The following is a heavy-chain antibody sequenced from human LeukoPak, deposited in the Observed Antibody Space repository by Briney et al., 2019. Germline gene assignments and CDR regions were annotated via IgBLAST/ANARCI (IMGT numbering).Heavy chain of an antibody. D-gene: IGHD2-2*01. J-gene: IGHJ4*02. CDR2: ISGSGGST. V-gene: IGHV3-23*01. CDR1: GFTFSTFA. CDR3: AKGQYQPVFDY. Sequence: GGSLRLSCAASGFTFSTFAMTWVRQAPGKGLEWVSAISGSGGSTYYADSVKGRFTISRDNSKNTLYLQMNSLRAEDTAVYYCAKGQYQPVFDYWGQGTLVTVSS.